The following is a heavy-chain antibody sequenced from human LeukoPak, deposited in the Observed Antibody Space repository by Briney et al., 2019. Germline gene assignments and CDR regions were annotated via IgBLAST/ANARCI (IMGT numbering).Heavy chain of an antibody. CDR2: INHSGST. D-gene: IGHD6-19*01. CDR3: ARQYSSGWYGVLIGFDY. V-gene: IGHV4-34*01. J-gene: IGHJ4*02. CDR1: GGSFSGYY. Sequence: SETLSLTCAVYGGSFSGYYWSWIRQPPGKGLEWIGEINHSGSTNYNPSLKSRVTISVDTSKNQFSLKLSSVTAADTAVYYCARQYSSGWYGVLIGFDYWGQGTLVTVSS.